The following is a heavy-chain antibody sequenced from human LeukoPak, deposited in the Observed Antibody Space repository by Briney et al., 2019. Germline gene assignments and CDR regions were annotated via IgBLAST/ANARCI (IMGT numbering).Heavy chain of an antibody. D-gene: IGHD6-13*01. V-gene: IGHV3-7*01. Sequence: PGGSLRLSCAASGFTFSSYWMSWVRQAPGKGLEWVANIKRDGSEKYYVDSVKGRFTISRDNARNSLYLQMNGLRAEDTAVYYCARGKGSYSSSWYPFYYYYYGMDVWGQGTTVTVSS. J-gene: IGHJ6*02. CDR3: ARGKGSYSSSWYPFYYYYYGMDV. CDR2: IKRDGSEK. CDR1: GFTFSSYW.